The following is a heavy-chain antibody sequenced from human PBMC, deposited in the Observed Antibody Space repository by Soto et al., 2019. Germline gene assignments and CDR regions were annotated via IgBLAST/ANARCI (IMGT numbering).Heavy chain of an antibody. V-gene: IGHV1-69*13. Sequence: ASVKVSCKASGGTFSSYAISWVRQAPGQGLEWMGGIIPMLGTVNYAQKLQGRVTIIADEATGTAYMELSSLTSEDTAVYYCARGEVGASDWSYYYYAMDVWGQGTTVTVSS. J-gene: IGHJ6*02. D-gene: IGHD1-26*01. CDR2: IIPMLGTV. CDR1: GGTFSSYA. CDR3: ARGEVGASDWSYYYYAMDV.